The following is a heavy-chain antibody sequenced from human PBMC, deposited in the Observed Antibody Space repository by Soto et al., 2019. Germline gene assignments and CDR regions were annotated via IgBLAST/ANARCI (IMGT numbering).Heavy chain of an antibody. D-gene: IGHD3-22*01. J-gene: IGHJ3*02. CDR2: ISSSSSYT. V-gene: IGHV3-11*06. CDR1: GFTFSDYY. CDR3: ARARKGPMIGDPFAI. Sequence: GGSLRLSCAASGFTFSDYYMSWIRQAPGKGLEWVSYISSSSSYTNYADSVKGRFTISRDNAKNSLYLQMNSLRAEDTAVYYCARARKGPMIGDPFAIWGQGTMVTVSS.